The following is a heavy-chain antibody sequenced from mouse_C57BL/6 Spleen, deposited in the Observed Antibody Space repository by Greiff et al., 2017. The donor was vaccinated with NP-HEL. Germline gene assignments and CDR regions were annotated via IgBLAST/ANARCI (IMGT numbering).Heavy chain of an antibody. Sequence: QVQLQQPGAELVMPGASVKLSCKASGYTFTSYWMHWVKQRPGQGLEWIGEIDPSDSYTNYNQKFKGKSTLTVDKSSSTAYMQLSSLTSEDSAVYYCAKRAGYGSSHLDYWGQGTTLTVSS. CDR1: GYTFTSYW. CDR2: IDPSDSYT. CDR3: AKRAGYGSSHLDY. V-gene: IGHV1-69*01. J-gene: IGHJ2*01. D-gene: IGHD1-1*01.